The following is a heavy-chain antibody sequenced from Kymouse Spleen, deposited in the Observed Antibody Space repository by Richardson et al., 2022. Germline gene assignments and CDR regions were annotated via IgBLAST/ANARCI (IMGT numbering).Heavy chain of an antibody. V-gene: IGHV3-43*01. CDR2: ISWDGGST. CDR1: GFTFDDYT. Sequence: EVQLVESGGVVVQPGGSLRLSCAASGFTFDDYTMHWVRQAPGKGLEWVSLISWDGGSTYYADSVKGRFTISRDNSKNSLYLQMNSLRTEDTALYYCAKDIRIAAAGRGYYYGMDVWGQGTTVTVSS. D-gene: IGHD6-13*01. CDR3: AKDIRIAAAGRGYYYGMDV. J-gene: IGHJ6*02.